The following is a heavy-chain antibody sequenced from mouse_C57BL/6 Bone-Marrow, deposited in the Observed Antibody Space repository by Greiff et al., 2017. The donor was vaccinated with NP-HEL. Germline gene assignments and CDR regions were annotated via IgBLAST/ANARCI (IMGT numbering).Heavy chain of an antibody. J-gene: IGHJ2*01. CDR2: IDPENGDT. D-gene: IGHD2-2*01. Sequence: VQLQQSGAELVRPGASVKLSCTASGFNIKDDYMHWVKQRPEQGLEWIGWIDPENGDTEYAPKFQGKATITADTSSNTACLQLSSLTSEDTAVYDCTTFYYGNDVEAFDYWGQGTTLTVSA. CDR1: GFNIKDDY. CDR3: TTFYYGNDVEAFDY. V-gene: IGHV14-4*01.